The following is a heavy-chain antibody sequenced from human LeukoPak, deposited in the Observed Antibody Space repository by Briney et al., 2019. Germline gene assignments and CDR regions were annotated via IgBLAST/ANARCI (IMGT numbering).Heavy chain of an antibody. Sequence: SETLSLTCPVSGGSISNYYYWTWIRQPPGKGLEWIGYVYYTGSTNFNPSLKSRVTMSLDTSRNQFSLKLTSLTAADTAVYYCWRGAMATTPFFDYWGQGTLVTVSS. J-gene: IGHJ4*02. CDR1: GGSISNYY. CDR2: VYYTGST. V-gene: IGHV4-59*01. CDR3: WRGAMATTPFFDY. D-gene: IGHD5-24*01.